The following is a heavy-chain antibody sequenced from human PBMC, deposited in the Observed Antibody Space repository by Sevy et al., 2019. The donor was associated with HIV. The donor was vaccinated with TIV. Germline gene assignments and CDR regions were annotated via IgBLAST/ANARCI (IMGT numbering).Heavy chain of an antibody. CDR2: TYYRSKWYT. Sequence: KQSQTLSLTCAISGDSVASSSAAWNWIRQSPSRGLEWLGRTYYRSKWYTDYALSVKSRIIINPDTSKNQFSLQLNSVTPEDTAVYYCARAEVATGGYDYWGQCTLVTVSS. CDR1: GDSVASSSAA. D-gene: IGHD5-12*01. J-gene: IGHJ4*02. V-gene: IGHV6-1*01. CDR3: ARAEVATGGYDY.